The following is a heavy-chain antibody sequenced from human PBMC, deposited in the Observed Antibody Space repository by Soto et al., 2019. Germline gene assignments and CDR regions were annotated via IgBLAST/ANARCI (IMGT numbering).Heavy chain of an antibody. CDR2: INSDGSRT. V-gene: IGHV3-74*01. CDR1: GFTFSSYW. CDR3: ARVLTGSWNWFDP. D-gene: IGHD6-13*01. Sequence: EVQLVESGGGLVQPGESLRLSCAASGFTFSSYWMHWVRQAPGKGLVWVSRINSDGSRTNYADSVKGRFTVSRDNAKNTQYLQKNSLRAEDTAVYYCARVLTGSWNWFDPWGQGTLVTVSS. J-gene: IGHJ5*02.